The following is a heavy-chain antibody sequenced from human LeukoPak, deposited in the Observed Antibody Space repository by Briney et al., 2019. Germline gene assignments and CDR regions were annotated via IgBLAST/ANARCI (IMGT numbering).Heavy chain of an antibody. D-gene: IGHD2-8*01. CDR1: GFTFSTYA. J-gene: IGHJ4*02. CDR3: AKARGDIVLMVYDIDY. V-gene: IGHV3-23*01. Sequence: QPGGSLRLSCAASGFTFSTYAMSWVRQAPGKGLEWVSAISGSGGSTYYADSVKGRFTISRDNSKNTLYLQMNSLRAEDTAVYYCAKARGDIVLMVYDIDYWGQGTLVTVSS. CDR2: ISGSGGST.